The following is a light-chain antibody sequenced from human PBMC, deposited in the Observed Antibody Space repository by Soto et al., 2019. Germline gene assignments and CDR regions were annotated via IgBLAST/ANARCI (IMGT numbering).Light chain of an antibody. V-gene: IGKV3-15*01. CDR1: QSVSTN. J-gene: IGKJ4*01. CDR3: QQYDDQPPNLS. CDR2: AAS. Sequence: EIVMTQSPATLSVSPGERATLSCRASQSVSTNLAWYQQKPGQAPRLLIYAASVRATGIPARFSGSGSGTEFTLTISSLQSEDFAVYYCQQYDDQPPNLSFGGGTKVEIK.